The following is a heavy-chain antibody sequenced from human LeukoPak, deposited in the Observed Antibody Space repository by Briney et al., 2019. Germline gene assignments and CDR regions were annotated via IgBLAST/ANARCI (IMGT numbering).Heavy chain of an antibody. V-gene: IGHV3-66*01. J-gene: IGHJ6*02. CDR1: GFTVSSNY. CDR2: LYSSGST. D-gene: IGHD5-24*01. CDR3: AGRDKGYYHGMDV. Sequence: GGSLRLSCAASGFTVSSNYMSWVRQAPGKGLEWVSLLYSSGSTYYTDSVKGRFTISRDSSKNTLYLQMNSLRAEDTAVYYCAGRDKGYYHGMDVWGQGTTVTVSS.